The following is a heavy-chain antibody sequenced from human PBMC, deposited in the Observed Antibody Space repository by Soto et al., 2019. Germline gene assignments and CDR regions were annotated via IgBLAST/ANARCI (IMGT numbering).Heavy chain of an antibody. J-gene: IGHJ6*02. Sequence: EVQLVQSGAEVKKSGESLKISCKASGYSFTGYWIGWVRQMPGKGLEWMGVIYPGDSDTRYSPSFQGQATISVDKSISTAYVQWSSLKASDTAIYFCARQRTYGSGSSHYYHYAMDVWGQGTTVIVSS. CDR1: GYSFTGYW. CDR3: ARQRTYGSGSSHYYHYAMDV. D-gene: IGHD3-10*01. V-gene: IGHV5-51*01. CDR2: IYPGDSDT.